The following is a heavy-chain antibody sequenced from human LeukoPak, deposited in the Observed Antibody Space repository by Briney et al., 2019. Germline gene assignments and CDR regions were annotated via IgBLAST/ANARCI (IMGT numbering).Heavy chain of an antibody. CDR1: GGSISSSSYY. CDR3: ARGRGSSWEAYYFDY. Sequence: RSSETLSLTCTVSGGSISSSSYYWGWIRQPPGKGLEWIGSIYYSGSTYYNPSLKSRVTISVDTSKNQFSLKLSSVTAADTAVYYCARGRGSSWEAYYFDYWGQGTLVTVSS. D-gene: IGHD6-13*01. CDR2: IYYSGST. J-gene: IGHJ4*02. V-gene: IGHV4-39*07.